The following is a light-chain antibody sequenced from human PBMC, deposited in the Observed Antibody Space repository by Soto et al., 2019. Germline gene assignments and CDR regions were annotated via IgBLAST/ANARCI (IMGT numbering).Light chain of an antibody. CDR1: QRISTY. V-gene: IGKV1-39*01. J-gene: IGKJ5*01. CDR3: QQSYSLPHT. CDR2: GSS. Sequence: DSRMTQSPSSLSASVGDRVTSTCLASQRISTYFNWYQQKPGKAPNLLIFGSSTLHSGVPSRFSGSGSGTDFILTISSLQPEDFATYYCQQSYSLPHTFGQGTRLEI.